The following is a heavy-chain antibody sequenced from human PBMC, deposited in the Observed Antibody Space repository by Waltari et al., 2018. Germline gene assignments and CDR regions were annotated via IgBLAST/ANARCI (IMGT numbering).Heavy chain of an antibody. V-gene: IGHV3-23*01. J-gene: IGHJ4*02. CDR3: AKDRSYYYDSSDY. Sequence: EVQLLESGGGLVQPGGSLRLSCAASGFTFSSYAMSWVRQAPGKGLEWVSAISGSGGSTYYADSVKGLFTISRDNSKNTLYLQMNSLRAEDTAVYYCAKDRSYYYDSSDYWGQGTLVTVSS. CDR2: ISGSGGST. D-gene: IGHD3-22*01. CDR1: GFTFSSYA.